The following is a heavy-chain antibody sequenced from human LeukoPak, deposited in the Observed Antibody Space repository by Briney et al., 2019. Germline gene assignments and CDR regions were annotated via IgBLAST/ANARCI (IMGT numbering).Heavy chain of an antibody. D-gene: IGHD6-6*01. V-gene: IGHV4-4*07. J-gene: IGHJ4*02. CDR1: GGSISSYY. CDR3: ARDPQLGPFDY. Sequence: SETLSLTCSVSGGSISSYYWSWIRQPAGKGLEWIGRIYTSGRTNYNPSLESRVTMSVDTSKKRFSLKLSSVTAADTAVYYCARDPQLGPFDYWGQGTLVTVSS. CDR2: IYTSGRT.